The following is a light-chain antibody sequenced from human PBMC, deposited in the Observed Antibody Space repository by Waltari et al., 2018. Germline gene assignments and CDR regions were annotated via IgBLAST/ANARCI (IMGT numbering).Light chain of an antibody. CDR1: VLAKKY. V-gene: IGLV3-27*01. Sequence: SYELTQPSSVSVSPGQTARITCSGAVLAKKYARGFQQKPGQAPVLVICKDTERPSGIPERFSGSSSGTTVTLTVSGAQVEDEADYYCYTAADNNWVFGGGTKVTVL. CDR3: YTAADNNWV. CDR2: KDT. J-gene: IGLJ3*02.